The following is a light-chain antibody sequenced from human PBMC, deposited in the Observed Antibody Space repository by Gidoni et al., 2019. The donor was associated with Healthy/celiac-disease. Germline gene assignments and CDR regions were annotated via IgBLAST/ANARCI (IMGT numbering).Light chain of an antibody. Sequence: QSALTQPASVSGSPGQSITISCTGTSSDVGGYNYVSWYQQHPGKAPKLMIYDVSNRPSGVSNRFSGSKSGNTASLTISGLQAEDEADYYCSSYTSSSTLAFGTGTKVXV. J-gene: IGLJ1*01. CDR1: SSDVGGYNY. V-gene: IGLV2-14*01. CDR3: SSYTSSSTLA. CDR2: DVS.